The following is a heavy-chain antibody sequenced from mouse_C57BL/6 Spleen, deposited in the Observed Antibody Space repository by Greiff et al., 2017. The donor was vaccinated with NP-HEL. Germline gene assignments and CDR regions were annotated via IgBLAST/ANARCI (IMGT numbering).Heavy chain of an antibody. Sequence: EVMLVESGGGLVQPGSSMKLSCTASGFTFSDYYMAWVRQVPEKGLEWVANINYDGSSTYYLDSLKSRFIISRDNAKNILYLQMSSLQSEDTATYYCARVDLRYPYYAMDYWGQGTSVTVSS. CDR2: INYDGSST. J-gene: IGHJ4*01. V-gene: IGHV5-16*01. CDR3: ARVDLRYPYYAMDY. D-gene: IGHD1-1*01. CDR1: GFTFSDYY.